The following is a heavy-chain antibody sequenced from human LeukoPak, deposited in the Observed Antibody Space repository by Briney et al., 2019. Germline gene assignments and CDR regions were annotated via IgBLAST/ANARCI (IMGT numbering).Heavy chain of an antibody. J-gene: IGHJ5*02. CDR3: ARGYHRYYSGSGRWYNWFDP. CDR1: GYTFTSNY. D-gene: IGHD3-10*01. Sequence: GASVKVSCKAFGYTFTSNYMHWVRQAPGQGPEWMGVISPSGGSTTYAQKFQGRVTLTRDMSTSTDYLELSSLRSEDTAVYYCARGYHRYYSGSGRWYNWFDPWGQGTLVTVSS. CDR2: ISPSGGST. V-gene: IGHV1-46*01.